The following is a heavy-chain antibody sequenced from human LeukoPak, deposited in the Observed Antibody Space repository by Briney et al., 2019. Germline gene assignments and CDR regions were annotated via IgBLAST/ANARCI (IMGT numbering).Heavy chain of an antibody. Sequence: GGSLRLSCTASEVTLNNAWMSWVRQAPGKGLEWVGRIKSKTYDGTTDYATPVKGRFTISRDDSKNTLYLQMNSLKTEDTAVYYCAKVPTTMVRGVLYLMDVWGKGTTVTVSS. D-gene: IGHD3-10*01. CDR1: EVTLNNAW. V-gene: IGHV3-15*01. J-gene: IGHJ6*04. CDR2: IKSKTYDGTT. CDR3: AKVPTTMVRGVLYLMDV.